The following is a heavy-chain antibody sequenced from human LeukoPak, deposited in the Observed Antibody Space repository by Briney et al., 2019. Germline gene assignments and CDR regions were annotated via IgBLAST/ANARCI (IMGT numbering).Heavy chain of an antibody. J-gene: IGHJ4*02. CDR1: GFTFSRYW. CDR3: ARKGGSGLSYYYFDY. CDR2: IKQDGKDK. Sequence: GGPLRLSCAASGFTFSRYWMTWVRQAPGKGLEWVANIKQDGKDKYYVDSVKGRFTISKDNAKNSLYLQMNSLRADDTAVYYCARKGGSGLSYYYFDYWGQGTLVTVSS. V-gene: IGHV3-7*01. D-gene: IGHD6-19*01.